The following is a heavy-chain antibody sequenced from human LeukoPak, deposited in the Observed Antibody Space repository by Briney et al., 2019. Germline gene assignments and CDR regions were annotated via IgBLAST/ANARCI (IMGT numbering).Heavy chain of an antibody. V-gene: IGHV5-51*01. D-gene: IGHD3-9*01. Sequence: GESLKISCKGSGYSFTSYWIGWVRPMPGKGLEWMGIIYPGDSDTRYSPSFQGQVTISADKSISTAYLQWSSLKASDTAMYYCARLTGVLYYDILTGPFDYWGQGTLVTVSS. CDR1: GYSFTSYW. CDR2: IYPGDSDT. CDR3: ARLTGVLYYDILTGPFDY. J-gene: IGHJ4*02.